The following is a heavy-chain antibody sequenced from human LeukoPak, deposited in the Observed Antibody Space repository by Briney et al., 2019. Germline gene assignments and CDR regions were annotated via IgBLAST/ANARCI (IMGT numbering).Heavy chain of an antibody. J-gene: IGHJ4*02. CDR3: STTYYYDSSEGY. V-gene: IGHV3-15*07. Sequence: GGSPRLSCAASGFTFSNAWMNWVRQAPGKGLEWVGRIKSKTDGGTTDYAAPVKGRFTISRDDSKNTLYLQMNSLKTEDTAVYYCSTTYYYDSSEGYWGQGTLVTVSS. CDR1: GFTFSNAW. D-gene: IGHD3-22*01. CDR2: IKSKTDGGTT.